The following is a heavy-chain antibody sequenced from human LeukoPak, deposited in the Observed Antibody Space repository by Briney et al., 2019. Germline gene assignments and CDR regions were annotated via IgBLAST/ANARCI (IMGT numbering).Heavy chain of an antibody. D-gene: IGHD5-18*01. Sequence: GGSLRLSCAASGFTFSSCAMNWVRQAPGKGLEWVSSISGSGASTYDADSVKGRFTISRDNSRNTLYLQMNSLRAEDTAVYYCAKFTAMDFDYWGQGTLVTVSS. J-gene: IGHJ4*02. CDR3: AKFTAMDFDY. CDR1: GFTFSSCA. CDR2: ISGSGAST. V-gene: IGHV3-23*01.